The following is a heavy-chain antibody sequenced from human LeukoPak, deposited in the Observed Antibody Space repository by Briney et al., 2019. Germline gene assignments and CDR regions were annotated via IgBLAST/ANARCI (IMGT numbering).Heavy chain of an antibody. CDR3: ATNWRDNSGWSTFDY. CDR2: FDPEDGET. V-gene: IGHV1-24*01. J-gene: IGHJ4*02. Sequence: ASVKVSCKVSGYTLTELSMHWVRQAPGKGLEWMGGFDPEDGETIYAQKFQGRVTMTEDTSTDTAYMELSSLRSEDTAVYYCATNWRDNSGWSTFDYWGQGTLVTVSS. D-gene: IGHD6-19*01. CDR1: GYTLTELS.